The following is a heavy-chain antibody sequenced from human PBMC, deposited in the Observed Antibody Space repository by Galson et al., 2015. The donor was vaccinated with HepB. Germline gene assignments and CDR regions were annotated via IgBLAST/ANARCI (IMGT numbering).Heavy chain of an antibody. V-gene: IGHV1-69*06. CDR2: IIPIFGTA. J-gene: IGHJ5*02. Sequence: SVKVSCKASGGTFSSYAVSWVRQAPGQGLEWMGGIIPIFGTANYAQKFQGRVTITADKSTSTAYMELSSLRSEDTAVYYCARSRPLRSLPNLDPWGQGTLVTVSS. D-gene: IGHD4-17*01. CDR1: GGTFSSYA. CDR3: ARSRPLRSLPNLDP.